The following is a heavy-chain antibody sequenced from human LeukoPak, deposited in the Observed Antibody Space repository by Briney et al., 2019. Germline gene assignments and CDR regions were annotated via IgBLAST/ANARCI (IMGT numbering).Heavy chain of an antibody. CDR2: IDPSDSYT. D-gene: IGHD1-14*01. CDR1: EYSFTSYW. V-gene: IGHV5-10-1*01. J-gene: IGHJ6*02. CDR3: ARLARTTPYFYYGMDV. Sequence: HGESLKISCKGSEYSFTSYWISWVRQMPGKGLEWMGRIDPSDSYTNYSPSFQGHVTISADTSISTAYLQWSSLNASDTAMYYCARLARTTPYFYYGMDVWGQGTTVTVSS.